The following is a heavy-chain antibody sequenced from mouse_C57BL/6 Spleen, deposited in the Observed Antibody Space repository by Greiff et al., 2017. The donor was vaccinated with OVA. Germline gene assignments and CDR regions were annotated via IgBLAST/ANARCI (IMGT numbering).Heavy chain of an antibody. CDR2: IYPGDGDT. Sequence: VQLQQSGPELVKPGASVKISCKASGYAFSSSWMNWVKQRPGKGLEWIGRIYPGDGDTNYNGKFKGKATLTADKSSSTAYMQLSSLTSEDSAVYFCARSTVVPLDDWGQGATLTVSS. D-gene: IGHD1-1*01. CDR3: ARSTVVPLDD. CDR1: GYAFSSSW. J-gene: IGHJ2*01. V-gene: IGHV1-82*01.